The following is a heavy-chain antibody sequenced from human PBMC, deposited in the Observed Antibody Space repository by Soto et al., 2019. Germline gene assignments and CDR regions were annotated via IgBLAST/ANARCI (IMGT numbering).Heavy chain of an antibody. D-gene: IGHD3-10*01. CDR1: GFIFRYSA. CDR3: ARGSEGWFGEFWH. CDR2: ITRDGGST. Sequence: GRSLRLSCAASGFIFRYSAIHWARQYKGRGLESLSSITRDGGSTQYADSVRARFTISRDNSENTLSLQMGSLRPEDTAVYYCARGSEGWFGEFWHWGQGT. J-gene: IGHJ4*02. V-gene: IGHV3-64*02.